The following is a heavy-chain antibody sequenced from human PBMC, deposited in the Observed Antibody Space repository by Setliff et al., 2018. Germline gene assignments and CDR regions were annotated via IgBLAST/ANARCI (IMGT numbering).Heavy chain of an antibody. J-gene: IGHJ4*02. V-gene: IGHV3-21*04. CDR2: ISGGGRYT. CDR3: VPESSTFLN. Sequence: GGSLRLSCIASGLTFSSYSMNWVRQAPGKGLEWVSSISGGGRYTYSADSVRGRFTISRDNAKNSLYVQMNTLRAEDTAVYYCVPESSTFLNWGPGTQVTVSS. CDR1: GLTFSSYS. D-gene: IGHD2-2*01.